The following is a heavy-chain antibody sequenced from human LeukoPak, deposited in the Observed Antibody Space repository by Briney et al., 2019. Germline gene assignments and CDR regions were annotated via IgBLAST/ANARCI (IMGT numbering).Heavy chain of an antibody. D-gene: IGHD2/OR15-2a*01. CDR3: ARDRGTLRIDY. V-gene: IGHV3-48*03. CDR2: ISSSGSTI. CDR1: GFTFSSYE. J-gene: IGHJ4*02. Sequence: PGGSLRLSCAASGFTFSSYEMNCVRQAPGKGLEWVSYISSSGSTIYYADSVEGRFTISRDNAKNSLYLQMNSLRAEDTAVYYCARDRGTLRIDYWGQGTLVTVSS.